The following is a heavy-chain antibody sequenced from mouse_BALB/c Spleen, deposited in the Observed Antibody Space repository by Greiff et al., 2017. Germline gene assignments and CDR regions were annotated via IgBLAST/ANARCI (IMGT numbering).Heavy chain of an antibody. Sequence: VQLQQSGPELVKPGASVKISCKASGYSFTGYFMNWVMQSHGKSLEWIGRINPYNGDTFYNQKFKGKATLTVDKSSSTAHMELRSLASEDSAVYYCARPGSSGYPFFWGQGTSVTVSS. D-gene: IGHD3-1*01. V-gene: IGHV1-20*02. J-gene: IGHJ4*01. CDR3: ARPGSSGYPFF. CDR2: INPYNGDT. CDR1: GYSFTGYF.